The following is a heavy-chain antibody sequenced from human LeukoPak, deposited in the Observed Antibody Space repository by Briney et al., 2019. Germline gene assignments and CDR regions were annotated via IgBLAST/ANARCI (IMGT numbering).Heavy chain of an antibody. D-gene: IGHD3-10*01. Sequence: SETLSLTCTVSGGSINSYYSSWIRQPAGKGLEWIGRIYTSGSTNYNPSLKSRVTMSVDTSKNQFSLKLSSVTAADTAVYYCARDYGMVRGVDYYYYGMDVWGQGTTVTVSS. CDR2: IYTSGST. CDR3: ARDYGMVRGVDYYYYGMDV. J-gene: IGHJ6*02. V-gene: IGHV4-4*07. CDR1: GGSINSYY.